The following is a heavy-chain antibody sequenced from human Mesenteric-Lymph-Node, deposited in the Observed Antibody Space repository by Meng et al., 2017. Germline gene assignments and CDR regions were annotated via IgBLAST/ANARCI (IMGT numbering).Heavy chain of an antibody. Sequence: GESLKISCAASGFTFSSYSMNWVRQAPGKGLEWVSSISSSSSYIYYADSVKGRFTISRDNAKNSLYLQMNSLRAEDTAVYYCARSILWFGDFGAFDIWGQGTMVTVSS. CDR2: ISSSSSYI. J-gene: IGHJ3*02. CDR1: GFTFSSYS. V-gene: IGHV3-21*01. D-gene: IGHD3-10*01. CDR3: ARSILWFGDFGAFDI.